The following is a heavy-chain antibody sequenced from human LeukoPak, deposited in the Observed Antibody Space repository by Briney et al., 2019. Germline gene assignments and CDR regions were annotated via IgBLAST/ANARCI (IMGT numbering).Heavy chain of an antibody. CDR2: IKQDGGEK. D-gene: IGHD3-9*01. J-gene: IGHJ1*01. V-gene: IGHV3-7*03. CDR1: GFTFNDYW. CDR3: ARVRLANTPEFFQH. Sequence: PGGSLRLSCAASGFTFNDYWMSWVRQAPGKGLEWGASIKQDGGEKRYVDSGKGRFTISRDNTENSLYLQMNSLGAEDTALYYCARVRLANTPEFFQHWGQGTLVTVSS.